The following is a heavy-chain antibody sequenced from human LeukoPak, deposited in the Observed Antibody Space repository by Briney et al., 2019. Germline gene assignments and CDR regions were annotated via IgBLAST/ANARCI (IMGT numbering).Heavy chain of an antibody. D-gene: IGHD5-12*01. V-gene: IGHV3-23*01. CDR2: ISGGGGST. CDR1: GFIFSTYA. CDR3: AKESGYSGYGEFDY. Sequence: RSGGSLRLSCAASGFIFSTYAMSWVRQAPGKGLEWVSVISGGGGSTHYADPVKGRFTISRDNSKNTLYLQMNTLRAEDTAVYYCAKESGYSGYGEFDYWGQGTLVTVSS. J-gene: IGHJ4*02.